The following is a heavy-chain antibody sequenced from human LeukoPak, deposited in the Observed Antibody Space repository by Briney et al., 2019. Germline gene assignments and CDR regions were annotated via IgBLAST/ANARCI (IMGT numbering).Heavy chain of an antibody. CDR2: IYYSGST. CDR1: GGSISSSSYY. D-gene: IGHD3-10*01. Sequence: SETLSLTCTASGGSISSSSYYWGWIRQPPGKGLEWIGSIYYSGSTYYNPSLKSRVTISVDTSKNQFSLKLSSVTAADTAVYYCARYLGFGELSPHNWFDPWGQGTLVTVSS. J-gene: IGHJ5*02. CDR3: ARYLGFGELSPHNWFDP. V-gene: IGHV4-39*07.